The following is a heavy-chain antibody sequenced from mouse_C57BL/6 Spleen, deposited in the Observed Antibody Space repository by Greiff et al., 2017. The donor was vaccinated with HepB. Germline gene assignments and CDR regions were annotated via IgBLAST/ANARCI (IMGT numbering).Heavy chain of an antibody. Sequence: VKLQESGAELVRPGTSVKVSCKASGYAFTNYLIEWVKQRPGQGLEWIGVINPGSGGTNYNEKFKGKATLTADKSSSTAYMQLSSLTSEYSAVYFCARRRLGSRYWYFDVWGTGTTVTVSS. CDR1: GYAFTNYL. D-gene: IGHD1-1*01. CDR3: ARRRLGSRYWYFDV. V-gene: IGHV1-54*01. J-gene: IGHJ1*03. CDR2: INPGSGGT.